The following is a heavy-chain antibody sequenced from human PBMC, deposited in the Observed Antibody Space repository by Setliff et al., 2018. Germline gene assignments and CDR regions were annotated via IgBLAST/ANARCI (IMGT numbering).Heavy chain of an antibody. CDR2: ISSTITST. CDR1: GFTFSSYS. V-gene: IGHV3-23*01. J-gene: IGHJ6*02. D-gene: IGHD3-9*01. CDR3: AKHGAYNDFLTGYNFYYDMDV. Sequence: LRLSCAASGFTFSSYSMYWVRQAPGKGLEWVSAISSTITSTYYADSVKGRFTISRDNSKNTLYLQMNSLRAEDTAVYYCAKHGAYNDFLTGYNFYYDMDVWGQGTTVTVSS.